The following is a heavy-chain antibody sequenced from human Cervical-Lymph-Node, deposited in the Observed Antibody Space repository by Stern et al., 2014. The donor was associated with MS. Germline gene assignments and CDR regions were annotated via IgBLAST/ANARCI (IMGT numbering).Heavy chain of an antibody. CDR3: ARDPSYCGGDCYANWFDP. J-gene: IGHJ5*02. CDR1: GFTFSSYW. Sequence: EVQLLESGGGLVQPGGSLRLSCAASGFTFSSYWMHWVRQAPGKGLVWVSRINSDGRSTSYADSVKGRFTISRDNAKNTLYLQMNSLRAEDTAVYYCARDPSYCGGDCYANWFDPWGQGTLVTVSS. V-gene: IGHV3-74*01. CDR2: INSDGRST. D-gene: IGHD2-21*02.